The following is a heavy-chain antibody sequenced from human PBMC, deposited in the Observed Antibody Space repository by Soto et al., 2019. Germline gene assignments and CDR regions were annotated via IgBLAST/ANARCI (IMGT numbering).Heavy chain of an antibody. Sequence: QVQLQQWGAGLLKPSETLSLTCAVYGGSFSGYYWSWIRQPPGKGLEWIGEINHSGSTNYNPSLKSRVTRTVDTSKNQFSLKLSSVTAADTAVYYCATVGGSGSSVRYWGQGTLVTVSS. D-gene: IGHD3-10*01. CDR3: ATVGGSGSSVRY. J-gene: IGHJ4*02. V-gene: IGHV4-34*01. CDR1: GGSFSGYY. CDR2: INHSGST.